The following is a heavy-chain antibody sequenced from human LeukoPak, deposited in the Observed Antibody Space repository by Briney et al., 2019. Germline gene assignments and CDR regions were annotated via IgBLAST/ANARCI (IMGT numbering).Heavy chain of an antibody. J-gene: IGHJ4*02. CDR3: AKDYGQWVTLYYFDY. CDR1: GFTFSSYG. D-gene: IGHD1-26*01. CDR2: IRYDGSNK. Sequence: GGSLRLSCAASGFTFSSYGMHWVRQAPGKGLEWVAFIRYDGSNKYYADSVKGRFTISRDNSKNTLYLQMNSLRAEDTAVYYCAKDYGQWVTLYYFDYWGQGTLVTVSS. V-gene: IGHV3-30*02.